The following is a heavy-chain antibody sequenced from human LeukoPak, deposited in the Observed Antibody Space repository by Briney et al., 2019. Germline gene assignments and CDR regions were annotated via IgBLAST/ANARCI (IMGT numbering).Heavy chain of an antibody. D-gene: IGHD1-26*01. Sequence: SETLSLTCAVYGGSFSGYYWSWIRQPPGKGLEWIGYIYYSGSTNYNPPLKSRVTISIDTSKNQFSLKLSSVTAADTAVYYCARREWEFDYWGQGTLVTVSS. V-gene: IGHV4-59*01. CDR2: IYYSGST. CDR3: ARREWEFDY. CDR1: GGSFSGYY. J-gene: IGHJ4*02.